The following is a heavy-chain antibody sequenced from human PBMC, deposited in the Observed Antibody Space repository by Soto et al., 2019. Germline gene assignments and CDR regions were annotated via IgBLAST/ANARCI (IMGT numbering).Heavy chain of an antibody. V-gene: IGHV4-31*03. CDR1: GGSISSGGYY. D-gene: IGHD3-16*02. CDR3: ARATAYDYIWGSYRHFDY. J-gene: IGHJ4*02. Sequence: KPSETLSLTCTVSGGSISSGGYYWSWIRQHPGKGLEWIGYIYYSGSTYYNPSLKSRVTISVDTSKNQFSLKLSSVTAADTAVYYCARATAYDYIWGSYRHFDYWGQGTLVTVSS. CDR2: IYYSGST.